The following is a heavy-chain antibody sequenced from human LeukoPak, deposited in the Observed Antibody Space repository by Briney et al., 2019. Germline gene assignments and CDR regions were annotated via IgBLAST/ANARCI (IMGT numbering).Heavy chain of an antibody. CDR3: AKDVYGDYGGLDY. J-gene: IGHJ4*02. D-gene: IGHD4-17*01. Sequence: LGGSLRLSCAASGFPFSTYAMSCVRQAPGKALEWLSSIRGSDGSTYYADSVKGRFAISRDNSKNTLYLQMNSLRAEDTAVYYCAKDVYGDYGGLDYWGQGTLVTVSS. V-gene: IGHV3-23*01. CDR1: GFPFSTYA. CDR2: IRGSDGST.